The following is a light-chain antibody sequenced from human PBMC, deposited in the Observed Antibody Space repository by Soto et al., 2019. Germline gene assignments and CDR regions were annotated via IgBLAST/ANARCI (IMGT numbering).Light chain of an antibody. CDR3: QQRSNWPRT. CDR2: KAY. CDR1: QSISSW. V-gene: IGKV1-5*03. J-gene: IGKJ1*01. Sequence: DNQLTQSPATLSASLGDRATITCRASQSISSWSDWYQQKPGTGPTRLISKAYSLGSGVPSRVSGSGCGTEFTLTISSLEREERAVYSCQQRSNWPRTFGQGTKL.